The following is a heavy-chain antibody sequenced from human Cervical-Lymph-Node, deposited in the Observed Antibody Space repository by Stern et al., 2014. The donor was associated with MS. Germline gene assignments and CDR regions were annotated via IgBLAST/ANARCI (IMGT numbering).Heavy chain of an antibody. J-gene: IGHJ6*02. CDR1: GGTFNIYQ. D-gene: IGHD5-24*01. CDR2: INALFDTT. V-gene: IGHV1-69*06. CDR3: ARHSQMQRWLQLNAYCYPKDV. Sequence: GQLVQSGAEGKSPGWSGKVSWTGSGGTFNIYQISWVRQAPGQWLEWMGGINALFDTTDYAQKFQVRVTFAADKSTSTVYMEFYSLRSDDSAVYYCARHSQMQRWLQLNAYCYPKDVWGQGTSVTVS.